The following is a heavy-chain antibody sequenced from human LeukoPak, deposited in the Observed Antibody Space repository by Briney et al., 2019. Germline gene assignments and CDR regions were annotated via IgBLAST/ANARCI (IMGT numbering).Heavy chain of an antibody. CDR3: AKAHYYDSSGYVWNYFDY. V-gene: IGHV3-9*03. CDR2: ISWNSGSI. CDR1: GFTFDDYA. D-gene: IGHD3-22*01. Sequence: PGRSLRLSCAASGFTFDDYAMHWVRQAPGKGLEWVSGISWNSGSIGHADSVKGRFTISRDNAKNSLYLQMNSLRAEDMALYYCAKAHYYDSSGYVWNYFDYWGQGTLVTVSS. J-gene: IGHJ4*02.